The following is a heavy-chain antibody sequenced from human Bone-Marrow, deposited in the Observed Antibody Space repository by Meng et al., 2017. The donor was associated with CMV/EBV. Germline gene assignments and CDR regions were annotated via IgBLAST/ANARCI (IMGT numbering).Heavy chain of an antibody. V-gene: IGHV1-69*05. CDR1: GGTFSSYA. Sequence: SVKVSCKASGGTFSSYAISWVRQAPGQGLEWMGGIIPIFGTANYAQKFQGRVTITTDESTSTAYMELSSLRSEDTAVYYCARVVGYCSSTSCYDWFDPWGQGTLVTVSS. D-gene: IGHD2-2*01. CDR2: IIPIFGTA. J-gene: IGHJ5*02. CDR3: ARVVGYCSSTSCYDWFDP.